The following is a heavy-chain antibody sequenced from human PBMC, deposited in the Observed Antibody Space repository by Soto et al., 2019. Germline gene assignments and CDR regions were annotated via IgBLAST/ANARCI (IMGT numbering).Heavy chain of an antibody. CDR1: GYTFTSYY. V-gene: IGHV1-46*03. Sequence: ASVKVSCKASGYTFTSYYMHWVRQAPGQGLEWMGIINPSGGSTSYAQKFQGRVTMTRDTSTSTVYMELSSLRSEDTAVYYCAREAGRRLSGWYKDYYYYMDVWGKGTTVTVSS. CDR2: INPSGGST. J-gene: IGHJ6*03. CDR3: AREAGRRLSGWYKDYYYYMDV. D-gene: IGHD6-19*01.